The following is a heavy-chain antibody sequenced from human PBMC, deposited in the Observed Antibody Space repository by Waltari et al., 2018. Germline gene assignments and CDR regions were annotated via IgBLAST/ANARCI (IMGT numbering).Heavy chain of an antibody. CDR1: GFTLSDYA. D-gene: IGHD3-9*01. Sequence: EVQLLESGGGLVQPGRPLRLTCVASGFTLSDYAMSWVRQAPGKGLAGVSSLSSSGNGKYYADSVKGRFSIARDTSKNTLYLHMSSLRVEDTAVYYCAKLMRDILTGPDYWGQGTLVTVSS. CDR3: AKLMRDILTGPDY. CDR2: LSSSGNGK. V-gene: IGHV3-23*01. J-gene: IGHJ4*02.